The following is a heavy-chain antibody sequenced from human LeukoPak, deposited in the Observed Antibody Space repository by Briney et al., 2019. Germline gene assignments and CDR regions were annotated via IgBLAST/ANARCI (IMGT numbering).Heavy chain of an antibody. J-gene: IGHJ3*02. V-gene: IGHV1-2*02. CDR1: GYTFTGYY. D-gene: IGHD3-3*01. Sequence: ASVKVSCKASGYTFTGYYMHWVRQAPGQGLGWMGWINPNSGGTNYAQKFQGRVTMTRDTSISTAYMELSRLRSDDTAVYYCARGQGYYDFWSGYYTDAFDIWGQGTMVTVSS. CDR3: ARGQGYYDFWSGYYTDAFDI. CDR2: INPNSGGT.